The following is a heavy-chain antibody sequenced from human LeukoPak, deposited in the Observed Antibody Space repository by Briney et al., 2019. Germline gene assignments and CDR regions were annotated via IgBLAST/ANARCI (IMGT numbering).Heavy chain of an antibody. Sequence: PSETLSLTCAVYGGSFSGYYWSWIRQPPGKGLDWIGEINHSGSTNYNPSLKSRVTISVDTSKNQFSLKLSSVTAADTAVYYCARAVYSSSWFPFDYWGQGTLVTVSS. V-gene: IGHV4-34*01. D-gene: IGHD6-13*01. CDR2: INHSGST. J-gene: IGHJ4*02. CDR1: GGSFSGYY. CDR3: ARAVYSSSWFPFDY.